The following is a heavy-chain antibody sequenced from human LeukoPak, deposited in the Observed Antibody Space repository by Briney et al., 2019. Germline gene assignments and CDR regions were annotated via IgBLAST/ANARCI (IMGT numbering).Heavy chain of an antibody. Sequence: GGSLRLSCAASGFTFSSYNWARQAPGKGLEWVSYISSSGSTIYYADSVKGRFTISRDNAKNSLYLQMNSLRAEDTAVYYCARDRRLYFDYWGQGTLVTVSS. CDR2: ISSSGSTI. D-gene: IGHD6-25*01. CDR3: ARDRRLYFDY. V-gene: IGHV3-48*03. CDR1: GFTFSSY. J-gene: IGHJ4*02.